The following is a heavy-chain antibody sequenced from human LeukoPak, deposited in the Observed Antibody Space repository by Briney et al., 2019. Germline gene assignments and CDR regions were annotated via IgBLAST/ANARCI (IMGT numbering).Heavy chain of an antibody. Sequence: GGSLRLSCAASGLTFSSYWMSWVRQAPGKGLEWVANIKQDGSEKHYVDSVTGRFTISRDNTKNSLYLQMNSLRADDTAVYYCARDLAGPPQEAFDIWGQGAMVTVSS. CDR1: GLTFSSYW. V-gene: IGHV3-7*01. CDR3: ARDLAGPPQEAFDI. CDR2: IKQDGSEK. J-gene: IGHJ3*02.